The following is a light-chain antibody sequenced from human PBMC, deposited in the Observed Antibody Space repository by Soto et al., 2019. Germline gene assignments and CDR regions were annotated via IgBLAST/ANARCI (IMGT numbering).Light chain of an antibody. CDR3: QDYGSSAWT. J-gene: IGKJ1*01. V-gene: IGKV3-20*01. CDR1: HSVPTNY. CDR2: GAS. Sequence: EIVLTQSPGTLSLSPGERFPLSCRASHSVPTNYLAWYQQKPGQSPRLLIYGASTRATGIPERFSGSGSGTDFTLTISRLEPQGFAVYYCQDYGSSAWTFGQGTKVDIK.